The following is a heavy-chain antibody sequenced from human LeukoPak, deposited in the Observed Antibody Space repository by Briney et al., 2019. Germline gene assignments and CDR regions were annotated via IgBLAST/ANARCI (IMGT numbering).Heavy chain of an antibody. CDR3: VARGGWARFDY. CDR1: GFTFSTYS. CDR2: ISDGTSTM. V-gene: IGHV3-48*04. Sequence: GGSLRLSCAASGFTFSTYSMNWIRQAPGKGLEWVAYISDGTSTMYYTDSVKGRFTISRDDATNSLYLEMKSLRAEDTAVYYCVARGGWARFDYWGQGTLVTVSS. J-gene: IGHJ4*02. D-gene: IGHD6-19*01.